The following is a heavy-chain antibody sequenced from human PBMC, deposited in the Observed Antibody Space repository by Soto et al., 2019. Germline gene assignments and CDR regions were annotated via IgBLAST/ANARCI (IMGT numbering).Heavy chain of an antibody. D-gene: IGHD3-10*01. CDR3: ARAQWFGDPFDY. V-gene: IGHV2-5*02. CDR1: GFSLNTGGVG. CDR2: IYWDDDK. J-gene: IGHJ4*02. Sequence: QITLKESGPTLVKPTQTLTLTCTFSGFSLNTGGVGVGWIRQPPGKALEWLALIYWDDDKRYSPSLKNRLNITKDTSKNQVVLTMTNMDPVDTATYYCARAQWFGDPFDYWGQGTLVTVSS.